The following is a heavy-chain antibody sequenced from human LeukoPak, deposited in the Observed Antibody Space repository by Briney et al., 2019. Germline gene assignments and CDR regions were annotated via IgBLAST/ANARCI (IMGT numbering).Heavy chain of an antibody. D-gene: IGHD3/OR15-3a*01. V-gene: IGHV4-59*08. CDR1: GGSISGYY. CDR3: ARRPVRGLYYFDH. J-gene: IGHJ4*02. Sequence: SETLSLTCTVSGGSISGYYWSWIRQPPGKGLEWIGYIYYSGSANYNPSLKSRVTISLDTSKNQFSLKLTSVTAADTAVYYCARRPVRGLYYFDHWGQGTLVTVSS. CDR2: IYYSGSA.